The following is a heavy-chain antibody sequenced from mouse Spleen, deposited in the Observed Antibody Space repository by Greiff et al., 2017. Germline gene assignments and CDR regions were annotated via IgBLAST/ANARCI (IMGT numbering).Heavy chain of an antibody. CDR2: IDPSDSYT. D-gene: IGHD1-2*01. CDR3: ARATTATD. Sequence: QVQLQQPGAELVRPGTSVKLSCKASGYTFTSYWMHWVKQRPGQGLEWIGVIDPSDSYTNYNQKFKGKATLTVDTSSSTAYMQLSSLTSEDSAVYYCARATTATDWGQGTLVTVSA. V-gene: IGHV1-59*01. CDR1: GYTFTSYW. J-gene: IGHJ3*01.